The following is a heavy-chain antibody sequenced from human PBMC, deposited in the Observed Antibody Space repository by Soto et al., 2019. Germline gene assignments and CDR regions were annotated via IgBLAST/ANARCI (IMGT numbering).Heavy chain of an antibody. D-gene: IGHD3-9*01. CDR3: ARGSHYLSTGYYFDA. J-gene: IGHJ5*02. Sequence: QVQLVQSGAEVKQPGSSVKVSCKASGGVFSNYALTWVRQAPGQVPEWVGGLVPVFGTPNYAPKFQGRVTVTADESTRTGYLELSNLTSADTAVYDGARGSHYLSTGYYFDAWGQGTLVIVSS. V-gene: IGHV1-69*01. CDR1: GGVFSNYA. CDR2: LVPVFGTP.